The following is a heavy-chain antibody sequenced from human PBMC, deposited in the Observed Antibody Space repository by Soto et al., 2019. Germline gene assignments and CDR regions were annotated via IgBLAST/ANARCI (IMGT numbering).Heavy chain of an antibody. CDR2: ISYSGST. D-gene: IGHD1-7*01. J-gene: IGHJ5*02. Sequence: QVQLQESGPSLVKPSETLSLTCTVSGGSISRYYWTWIRQPPGKGLEWIGYISYSGSTHYNPSLKSRVTISVDTSKSQFSLNLNSVTAADTAVYFCAILELRDWFDPWGQGTLVTVSS. CDR3: AILELRDWFDP. CDR1: GGSISRYY. V-gene: IGHV4-59*01.